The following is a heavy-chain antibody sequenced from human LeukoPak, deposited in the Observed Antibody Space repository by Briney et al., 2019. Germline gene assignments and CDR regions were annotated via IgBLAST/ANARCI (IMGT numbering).Heavy chain of an antibody. CDR3: ARGGFGCSSTSCLRGFHP. V-gene: IGHV4-4*07. Sequence: PSETLSPTCTVSGGSISSYYWSWIRQPAGKGLEWIGHIYTSGSTNYNPSLKSRVTMSVDTSKNQFSLKLSSVTAADQAVYYCARGGFGCSSTSCLRGFHPWGQGTLVTVSS. CDR1: GGSISSYY. J-gene: IGHJ5*02. CDR2: IYTSGST. D-gene: IGHD2-2*01.